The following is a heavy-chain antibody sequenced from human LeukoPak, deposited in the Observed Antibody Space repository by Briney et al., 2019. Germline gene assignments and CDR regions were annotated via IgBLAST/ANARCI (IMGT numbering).Heavy chain of an antibody. V-gene: IGHV3-23*01. J-gene: IGHJ4*02. CDR2: ISGSGGST. D-gene: IGHD3-22*01. Sequence: GGSLRLSCAASGFTFSNYAMSWVRQAPGKGLEWVSAISGSGGSTYYADSVKGRFTISRDNSKNTLYLQMNSLRAEDTAVYYCAKDPLPYYDSSGYYPDYFDYWGQGTLVTVSS. CDR1: GFTFSNYA. CDR3: AKDPLPYYDSSGYYPDYFDY.